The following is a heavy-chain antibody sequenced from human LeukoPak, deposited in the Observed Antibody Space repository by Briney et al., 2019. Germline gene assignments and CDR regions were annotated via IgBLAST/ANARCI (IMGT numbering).Heavy chain of an antibody. D-gene: IGHD7-27*01. CDR1: GDSVSSNSAA. V-gene: IGHV6-1*01. CDR3: ARDTNWGSQFDY. CDR2: TYYRSKWYN. J-gene: IGHJ4*02. Sequence: SQTLSLTCAISGDSVSSNSAAWNWIRQSPSRGLEWLGRTYYRSKWYNGYTASLKSRLIINPDTSKNQFSLQLNSVTPEDTAVYYCARDTNWGSQFDYWGQGTPVTVSS.